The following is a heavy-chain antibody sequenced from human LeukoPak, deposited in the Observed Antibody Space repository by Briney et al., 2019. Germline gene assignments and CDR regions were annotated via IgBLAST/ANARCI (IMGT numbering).Heavy chain of an antibody. J-gene: IGHJ4*02. Sequence: ASVKVSCKVSGYTLTELSMHWVRQAPGKGLEWMGGFDPEDGETIYAQKFQGRVTMTEDTSTDTAYMELSSLRSEDTAVYYCATWIRGVITGPYYFDYWGQGTLVTVSS. V-gene: IGHV1-24*01. D-gene: IGHD3-10*01. CDR2: FDPEDGET. CDR1: GYTLTELS. CDR3: ATWIRGVITGPYYFDY.